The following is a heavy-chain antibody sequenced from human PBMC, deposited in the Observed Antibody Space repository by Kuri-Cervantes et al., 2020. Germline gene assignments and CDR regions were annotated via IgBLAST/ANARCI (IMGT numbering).Heavy chain of an antibody. D-gene: IGHD2-15*01. CDR3: ARDVGGRISQTRGWFDP. V-gene: IGHV3-23*01. CDR2: ISGSGGST. J-gene: IGHJ5*02. CDR1: GFTFSSYA. Sequence: GGSLRLSCAASGFTFSSYAMSWVRQAPGKGLEWVSAISGSGGSTYYADSVKGRFTISRDNSKNTLYLQMNSLRAEDTAVYYCARDVGGRISQTRGWFDPWGQGTLVTVSS.